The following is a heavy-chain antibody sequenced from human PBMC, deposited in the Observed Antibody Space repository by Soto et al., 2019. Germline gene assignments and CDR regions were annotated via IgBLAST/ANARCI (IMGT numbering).Heavy chain of an antibody. CDR1: GLSLSTTGVG. CDR2: IYWDDDK. J-gene: IGHJ6*02. V-gene: IGHV2-5*02. CDR3: VQSRCGRACLQSYSFRSYYSLDV. Sequence: QITLKESGPPLVKPTQTLTLTCTFSGLSLSTTGVGVGWIRQPPGKALEWLALIYWDDDKRYSPSLKSRLTITKDASKNQVFLTMSNMDPVDTATYYCVQSRCGRACLQSYSFRSYYSLDVWGQGTTVTVSS. D-gene: IGHD2-21*02.